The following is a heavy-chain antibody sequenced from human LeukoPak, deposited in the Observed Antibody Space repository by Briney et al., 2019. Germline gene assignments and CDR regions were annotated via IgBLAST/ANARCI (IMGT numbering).Heavy chain of an antibody. CDR1: GASINTYY. CDR3: ASGGSYFWFDP. V-gene: IGHV4-59*01. Sequence: ASETLSLTCTASGASINTYYWSWIRQPPGKGLEWIGYIYYTGSTNYNPSLKSRVTMSVDTSKNQFSLELSSVTAADTAVYYCASGGSYFWFDPWGQGTLVTVSS. D-gene: IGHD1-26*01. CDR2: IYYTGST. J-gene: IGHJ5*02.